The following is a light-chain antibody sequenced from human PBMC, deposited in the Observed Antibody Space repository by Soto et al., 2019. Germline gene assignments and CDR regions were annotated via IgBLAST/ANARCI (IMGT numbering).Light chain of an antibody. CDR3: QQYGSSPRA. CDR1: QSVSSSY. Sequence: EIVLTQSPGTLSLSPGERATLSCRASQSVSSSYLAWYQQKPGQAPRLLIYGLSSRATGVPDRFSGSGSGTDFTLTIPRLESEDFAVYCCQQYGSSPRAFGGGTKVELK. J-gene: IGKJ4*01. CDR2: GLS. V-gene: IGKV3-20*01.